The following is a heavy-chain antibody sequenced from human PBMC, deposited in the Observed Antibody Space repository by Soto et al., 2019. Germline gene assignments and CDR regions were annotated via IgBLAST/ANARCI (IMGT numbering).Heavy chain of an antibody. CDR1: GASMNSYH. V-gene: IGHV4-4*07. CDR3: ARGQGVAAAGITWFDP. Sequence: PSETLSLTCTVSGASMNSYHWSWIRQPAGKGLEWIGHIHSSGSTNYNPSLKSRVTMSVDTSKNQFSLRLMPLTAADTAVYYCARGQGVAAAGITWFDPWGQGSLVTVSS. CDR2: IHSSGST. J-gene: IGHJ5*02. D-gene: IGHD6-13*01.